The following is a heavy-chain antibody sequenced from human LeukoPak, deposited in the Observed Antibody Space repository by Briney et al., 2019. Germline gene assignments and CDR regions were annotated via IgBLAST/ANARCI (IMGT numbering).Heavy chain of an antibody. Sequence: SVKVSCKASGGTFSSYAISWVRQAPGQGLEWMGGIIPIFGTANYAQKFQGRVTITTDESTSTAYMELSSLRSEDKAVYYCARDLIVGATTNAFDIWGQGTMVTVSS. CDR1: GGTFSSYA. V-gene: IGHV1-69*05. J-gene: IGHJ3*02. D-gene: IGHD1-26*01. CDR3: ARDLIVGATTNAFDI. CDR2: IIPIFGTA.